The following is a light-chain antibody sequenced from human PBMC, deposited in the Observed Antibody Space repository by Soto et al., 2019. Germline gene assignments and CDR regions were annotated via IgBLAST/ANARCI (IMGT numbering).Light chain of an antibody. J-gene: IGKJ1*01. CDR1: QSLSSSQ. CDR3: QQYGSSPRT. CDR2: DAS. V-gene: IGKV3-20*01. Sequence: EIVRTQSPATLSSSPGERATLSCRASQSLSSSQLAWYQQKPGQAPRLLIHDASSRATGISDRFTGSGSGTDFTLTITTLEPEDFAVYYCQQYGSSPRTFGLGTKVDIK.